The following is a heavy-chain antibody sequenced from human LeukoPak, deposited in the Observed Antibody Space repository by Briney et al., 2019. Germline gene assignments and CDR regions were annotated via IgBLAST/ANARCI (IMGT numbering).Heavy chain of an antibody. CDR3: ARLPTMTTMGY. CDR2: IYFSGNT. CDR1: GGSISTYY. J-gene: IGHJ4*02. D-gene: IGHD4-17*01. V-gene: IGHV4-59*08. Sequence: SETLSPTCTMSGGSISTYYWSWIRQPPGKGLEWIGYIYFSGNTNYNPSLKSRVTISIDTSKRQFSLKLTSVTAADTAIYYCARLPTMTTMGYWGQGTLVTVSS.